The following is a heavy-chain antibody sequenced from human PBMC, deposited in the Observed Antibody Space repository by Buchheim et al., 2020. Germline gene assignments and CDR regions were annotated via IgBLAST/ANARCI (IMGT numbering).Heavy chain of an antibody. Sequence: QVQLVESGGGLVKPGGSLRLSCAASGFTFSDYYMSWIRQAPGKGLEWVSYISSSSSYTNYADSVKGRFPIPRDNAKNSLYIQMNSLRAEDTAVYYCARDGPYYYDSSGLYYYYYGMDVWGQGTT. CDR1: GFTFSDYY. J-gene: IGHJ6*02. V-gene: IGHV3-11*06. CDR2: ISSSSSYT. D-gene: IGHD3-22*01. CDR3: ARDGPYYYDSSGLYYYYYGMDV.